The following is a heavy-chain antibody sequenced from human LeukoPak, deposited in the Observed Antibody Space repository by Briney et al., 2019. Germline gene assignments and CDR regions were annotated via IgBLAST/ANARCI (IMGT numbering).Heavy chain of an antibody. D-gene: IGHD5-18*01. CDR2: IRYDGSNK. Sequence: PGGSLRLSRAASGFTFSSYGMHWVRQAPGKGLEWVAFIRYDGSNKYYADSVKGRFTISRDNSKNTLYLQMNSLRAEDTAVYYCAKGVVDTAMVKDYWGQGTLVTVSS. CDR3: AKGVVDTAMVKDY. V-gene: IGHV3-30*02. J-gene: IGHJ4*02. CDR1: GFTFSSYG.